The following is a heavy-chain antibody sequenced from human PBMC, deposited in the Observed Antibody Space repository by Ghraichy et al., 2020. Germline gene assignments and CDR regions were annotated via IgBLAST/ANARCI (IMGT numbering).Heavy chain of an antibody. CDR3: GGEEKYQLPLRLRLDNGMER. V-gene: IGHV4-34*01. Sequence: SETLSLTCAVYGGSFSGYYWSWIRQPPGKGLEWIGEINPSGSTNYNPSLKSRVTISVDTSKNQFSLKLSSVTAADTAVYYCGGEEKYQLPLRLRLDNGMERWGQGTTVRVS. CDR2: INPSGST. D-gene: IGHD2-2*01. J-gene: IGHJ6*02. CDR1: GGSFSGYY.